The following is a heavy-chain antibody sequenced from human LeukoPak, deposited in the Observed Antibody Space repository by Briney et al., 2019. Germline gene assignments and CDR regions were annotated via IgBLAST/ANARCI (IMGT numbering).Heavy chain of an antibody. J-gene: IGHJ3*02. CDR2: IYYDGST. D-gene: IGHD3-3*01. CDR3: ARRHKYDFWSGYYQTANDAFDI. Sequence: TSETLSLTCTVSGGSISSYYWSCFRQPPGNGLEWIGFIYYDGSTNYNPSLKSRVTISVDTSKNQFSLKMSSVTAADTALYYCARRHKYDFWSGYYQTANDAFDIWGQGTMVTVS. V-gene: IGHV4-59*08. CDR1: GGSISSYY.